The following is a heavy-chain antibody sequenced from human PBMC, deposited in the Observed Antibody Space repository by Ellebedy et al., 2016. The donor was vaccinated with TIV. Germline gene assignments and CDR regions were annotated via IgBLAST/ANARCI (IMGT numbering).Heavy chain of an antibody. Sequence: GESLKISCAAPGLSLSDHYMDWVRQAPGKGLEWVGRIGNKVNSHVTQYATSVRGRFTISRDDSANSVSLDMNSLKSEDTAVYYCVRRHWSAFDLWGQGTMVAVSS. D-gene: IGHD1-1*01. CDR2: IGNKVNSHVT. V-gene: IGHV3-72*01. J-gene: IGHJ3*01. CDR3: VRRHWSAFDL. CDR1: GLSLSDHY.